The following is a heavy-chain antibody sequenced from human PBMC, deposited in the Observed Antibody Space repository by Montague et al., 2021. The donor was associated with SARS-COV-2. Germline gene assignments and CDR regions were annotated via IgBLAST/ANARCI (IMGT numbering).Heavy chain of an antibody. Sequence: SETLSLTCAVYGGSFSGYYWTWIRQAPGKGLEWIGEITHRGSTTYNPSLESRVTISVDTSKKQFSLKLRSVTAADTAVYYCARLSSGLRGVDVWGQGTPVTVSS. D-gene: IGHD3-10*01. J-gene: IGHJ4*02. V-gene: IGHV4-34*01. CDR3: ARLSSGLRGVDV. CDR1: GGSFSGYY. CDR2: ITHRGST.